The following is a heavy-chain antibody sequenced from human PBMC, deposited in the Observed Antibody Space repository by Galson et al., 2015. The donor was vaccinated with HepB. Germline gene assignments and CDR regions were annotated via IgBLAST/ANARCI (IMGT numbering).Heavy chain of an antibody. D-gene: IGHD6-19*01. CDR3: ARTVEGWEQWLVGYYYYGMDV. J-gene: IGHJ6*02. CDR1: GYTFTSYG. Sequence: SVKVSCKASGYTFTSYGISWVRQAPGQGLEWMGWISAYNGNTNYAQKLQGRVTMTTDTSTSTAYMELRSLRSDDTAVYYCARTVEGWEQWLVGYYYYGMDVWGQGTTVTVSS. CDR2: ISAYNGNT. V-gene: IGHV1-18*04.